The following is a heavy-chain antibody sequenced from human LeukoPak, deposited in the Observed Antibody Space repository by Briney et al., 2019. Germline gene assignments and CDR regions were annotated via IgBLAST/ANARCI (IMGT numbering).Heavy chain of an antibody. CDR3: ARRLPGYDSSGYYFDY. V-gene: IGHV4-59*08. CDR2: IYYSGST. D-gene: IGHD3-22*01. J-gene: IGHJ4*02. CDR1: GGSISSYY. Sequence: SETLSLTCTVSGGSISSYYWSWIRQPPGKGLGWIGDIYYSGSTNYNPSLKSRVTISVDTSKNQFSLKLSSVTAADTAVYYCARRLPGYDSSGYYFDYWGQGTLVTVSS.